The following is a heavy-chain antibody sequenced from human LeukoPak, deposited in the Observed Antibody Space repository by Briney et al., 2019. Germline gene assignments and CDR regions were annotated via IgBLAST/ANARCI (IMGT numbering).Heavy chain of an antibody. J-gene: IGHJ4*02. Sequence: PRGSLRLSCAASGFTFTTYSMHWVRQVPGKGLVWVSRIKSDGSRTYYADSVKGRFTISGDNAKSTLYLQMDSLRAEDTAVYYCARALSSAWGLVDCWGQGTLVTVSS. CDR1: GFTFTTYS. CDR3: ARALSSAWGLVDC. D-gene: IGHD6-19*01. CDR2: IKSDGSRT. V-gene: IGHV3-74*01.